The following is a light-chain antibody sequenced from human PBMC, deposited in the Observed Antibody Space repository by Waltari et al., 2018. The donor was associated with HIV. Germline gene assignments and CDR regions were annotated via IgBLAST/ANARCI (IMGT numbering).Light chain of an antibody. Sequence: DIQMTQSPSSLSTSVGDRVTITCRASQSISNYLNWYQQKPGKAPKLLIYAASRLQSGVPSRFRGSGSGTDFTLTISSLQPEDFATYYCQQSFSIPKVFGGGTKVEIK. CDR2: AAS. CDR1: QSISNY. V-gene: IGKV1-39*01. CDR3: QQSFSIPKV. J-gene: IGKJ4*01.